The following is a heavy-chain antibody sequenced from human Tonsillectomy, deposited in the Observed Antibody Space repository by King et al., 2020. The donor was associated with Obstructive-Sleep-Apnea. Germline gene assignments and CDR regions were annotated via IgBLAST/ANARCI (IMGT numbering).Heavy chain of an antibody. D-gene: IGHD6-13*01. CDR3: AKEMIAAAATGGMDV. Sequence: VQLVESAGGVGQPGRSLRLSCAASGFTFSSYGMHWVRQAPGKGLQWVAVISYDGSNKYYADSVKGRFTISRDNSNNTLYLQMNSLRAEDTAVYYCAKEMIAAAATGGMDVWGQGTTVAVCS. V-gene: IGHV3-30*18. CDR1: GFTFSSYG. J-gene: IGHJ6*02. CDR2: ISYDGSNK.